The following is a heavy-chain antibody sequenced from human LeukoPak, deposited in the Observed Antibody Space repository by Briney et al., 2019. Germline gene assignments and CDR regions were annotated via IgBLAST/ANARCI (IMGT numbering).Heavy chain of an antibody. Sequence: PSETLSLTCTVSGYSISSGYYWGWIRQPPGKGLEWIGSIYHSGSTYYNPSLKSRVTISVDTSKNQFSLKLSSVTAADTAVYYWAREAQVSFGVVTRYFDYWGQGTLVTVSS. V-gene: IGHV4-38-2*02. J-gene: IGHJ4*02. D-gene: IGHD3-3*01. CDR3: AREAQVSFGVVTRYFDY. CDR2: IYHSGST. CDR1: GYSISSGYY.